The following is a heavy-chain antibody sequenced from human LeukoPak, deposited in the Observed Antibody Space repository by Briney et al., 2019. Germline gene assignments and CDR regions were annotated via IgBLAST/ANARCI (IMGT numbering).Heavy chain of an antibody. Sequence: GASVKVSCKASGYTFTSYDINWVRQATGQGLEWMGWMNPNSGNTGYAQKFQGRATMTRNTSISTAYMELSSLRSEDTAVYYCARGVVTMVRGVISCWFDPWGQGTLVTVSS. V-gene: IGHV1-8*01. CDR2: MNPNSGNT. CDR3: ARGVVTMVRGVISCWFDP. D-gene: IGHD3-10*01. CDR1: GYTFTSYD. J-gene: IGHJ5*02.